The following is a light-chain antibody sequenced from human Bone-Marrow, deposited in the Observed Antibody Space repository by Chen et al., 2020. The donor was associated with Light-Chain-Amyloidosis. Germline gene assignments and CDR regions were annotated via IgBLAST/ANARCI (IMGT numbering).Light chain of an antibody. CDR2: DDS. CDR3: QVWDSGSQHYV. Sequence: SYVLTQPPSVSVAPGRTATITCGGNNIGSKSVHWYQQKPGQAPVLVVYDDSDRRAGIPERFSGSNSGNTATLTISRVEAGDEADYYCQVWDSGSQHYVFGTGTKGTVL. CDR1: NIGSKS. V-gene: IGLV3-21*02. J-gene: IGLJ1*01.